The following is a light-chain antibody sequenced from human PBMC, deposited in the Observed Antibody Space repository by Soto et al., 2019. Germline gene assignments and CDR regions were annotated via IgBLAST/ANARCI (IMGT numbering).Light chain of an antibody. CDR1: NIGDKS. CDR2: DDY. CDR3: QVWDSSSDHYL. J-gene: IGLJ1*01. V-gene: IGLV3-21*02. Sequence: SYELTQPPSVSVAPGQTATITCGGDNIGDKSVHWYQQKPGQAPVLVVYDDYDRPSGIPERFSGSNSGNTATLTIRRVEAGDEADYYCQVWDSSSDHYLXGTGTTVTV.